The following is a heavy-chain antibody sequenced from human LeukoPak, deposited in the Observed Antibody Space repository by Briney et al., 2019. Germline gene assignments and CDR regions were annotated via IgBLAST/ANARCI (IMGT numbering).Heavy chain of an antibody. J-gene: IGHJ4*02. D-gene: IGHD6-6*01. V-gene: IGHV3-7*01. CDR3: ARRGGSSSRRSPIDY. Sequence: GGSLRLSCTASGFTFSDYWMTWVRQAPGKGPEWVANIKQDGSQRYYVDSVRGRITISRDNAKNSLFLQMNGLRAEDTAVYCARRGGSSSRRSPIDYWGQGTLVTVSS. CDR2: IKQDGSQR. CDR1: GFTFSDYW.